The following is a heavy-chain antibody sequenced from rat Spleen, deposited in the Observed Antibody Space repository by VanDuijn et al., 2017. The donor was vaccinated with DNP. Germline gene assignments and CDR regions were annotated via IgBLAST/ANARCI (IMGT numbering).Heavy chain of an antibody. V-gene: IGHV5-34*01. CDR1: GFTFSNYG. CDR3: ARRGYYGYEAMDA. J-gene: IGHJ4*01. Sequence: EVQLVASGGGLVQPGRSLRLSCAASGFTFSNYGMNWIRQAPGKGLEWVASISSSSSYIYYADTVKGRFTISRENAKNTLYLQMTSLRSEDTALYYCARRGYYGYEAMDAWGQGTSVTVSS. D-gene: IGHD1-7*01. CDR2: ISSSSSYI.